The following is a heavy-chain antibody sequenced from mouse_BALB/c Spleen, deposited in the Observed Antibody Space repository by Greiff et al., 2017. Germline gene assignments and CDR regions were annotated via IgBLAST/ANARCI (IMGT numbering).Heavy chain of an antibody. CDR2: ISSGGSYT. Sequence: VQLKESGGGLVKPGGSLKLSCAASGFTFSSYTMSWVRQTPEKRLEWVATISSGGSYTYYPDSVKGRFTISRDNAKNTLYLQMSSLKSEDTAMYYCTRGGDHYYGYSAMDYWGKRTSVTVSS. J-gene: IGHJ4*01. V-gene: IGHV5-6-4*01. D-gene: IGHD1-2*01. CDR1: GFTFSSYT. CDR3: TRGGDHYYGYSAMDY.